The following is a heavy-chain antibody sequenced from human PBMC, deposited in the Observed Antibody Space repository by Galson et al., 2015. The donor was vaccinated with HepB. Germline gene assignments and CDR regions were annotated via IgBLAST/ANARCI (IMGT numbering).Heavy chain of an antibody. D-gene: IGHD3-3*01. Sequence: PALVKPTQTLTLTCTFSGFSLSTSGMCVSWIRQPPGKALEWLALIDWDDDKYYSTSLKTRLTISKDTSKNQVVLTMANMDPVDTATYYCARTKRGYDFWSGGYLAGYYYYGMDVWGQGTTVTVSS. CDR1: GFSLSTSGMC. V-gene: IGHV2-70*01. CDR2: IDWDDDK. CDR3: ARTKRGYDFWSGGYLAGYYYYGMDV. J-gene: IGHJ6*02.